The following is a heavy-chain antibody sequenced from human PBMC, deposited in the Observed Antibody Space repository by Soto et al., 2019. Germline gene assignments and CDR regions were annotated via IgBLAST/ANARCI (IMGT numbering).Heavy chain of an antibody. J-gene: IGHJ2*01. CDR3: ARPRHYDILTGSHWYFDL. Sequence: QVQLVQSGAEVKKPGSSVKVSCKASGGTFSSYAISWVRQAPGQGLEWMGGIIPIFGTANYAQKFQGRVTITADQSTSTAYMELSSLRSEDTAVYYCARPRHYDILTGSHWYFDLWGRGTLVTVSS. CDR1: GGTFSSYA. D-gene: IGHD3-9*01. V-gene: IGHV1-69*12. CDR2: IIPIFGTA.